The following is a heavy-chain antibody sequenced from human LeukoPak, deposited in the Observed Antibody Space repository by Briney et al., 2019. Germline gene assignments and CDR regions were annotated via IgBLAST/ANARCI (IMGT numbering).Heavy chain of an antibody. CDR2: INSDGSST. D-gene: IGHD4-17*01. V-gene: IGHV3-74*01. J-gene: IGHJ4*02. CDR3: ARDDYGDYGIDY. CDR1: GFTFSSYW. Sequence: GGSLRLSCAASGFTFSSYWMHWVRQAPGKGLVWVSRINSDGSSTTYADSVKGRFTISRDNAKNTLYLQMNSQRAEDTAVYYCARDDYGDYGIDYWGQGTLVTVSS.